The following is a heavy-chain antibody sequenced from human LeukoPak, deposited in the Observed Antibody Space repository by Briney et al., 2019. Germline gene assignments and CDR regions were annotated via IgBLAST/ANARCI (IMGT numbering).Heavy chain of an antibody. Sequence: GGSLRLSCAASGFTFSSYAMHWVRQAPGKGLGWVAFLSYDGINKYYADSVKGRFTISRDNSKNTLYLQMNSLRAEDTAVYYWARDSYGADYWGQGTLVTVSS. V-gene: IGHV3-30-3*01. J-gene: IGHJ4*02. CDR2: LSYDGINK. CDR1: GFTFSSYA. D-gene: IGHD5-18*01. CDR3: ARDSYGADY.